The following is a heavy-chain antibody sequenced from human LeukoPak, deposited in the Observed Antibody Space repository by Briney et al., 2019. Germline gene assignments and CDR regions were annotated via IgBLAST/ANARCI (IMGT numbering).Heavy chain of an antibody. V-gene: IGHV1-3*01. CDR3: ARVRYFDWLDFDY. Sequence: ASVKVSCNASGYTFTSYTIHWVRQAPGQRLEWMGWINAGNGNTKYSQKFQGRVTITRDTSASTAYMELSSLRSEDTAVYYCARVRYFDWLDFDYWGQGTLVTVSS. CDR1: GYTFTSYT. CDR2: INAGNGNT. D-gene: IGHD3-9*01. J-gene: IGHJ4*02.